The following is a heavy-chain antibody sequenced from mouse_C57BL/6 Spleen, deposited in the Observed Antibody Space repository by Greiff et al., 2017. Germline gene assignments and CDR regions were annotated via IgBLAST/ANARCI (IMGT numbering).Heavy chain of an antibody. J-gene: IGHJ2*01. CDR2: LYPGSGST. CDR1: GYTFTSYW. CDR3: ARLELGRGYYFDY. D-gene: IGHD4-1*01. Sequence: VQLQQPGAELVKPGASVKMSCKASGYTFTSYWITWVKQRPGQGLEWIGDLYPGSGSTNYNEKFKSKATLTVDTSSSTAYMQLSSLTSEDSAVYYCARLELGRGYYFDYWGQGTTLTVSS. V-gene: IGHV1-55*01.